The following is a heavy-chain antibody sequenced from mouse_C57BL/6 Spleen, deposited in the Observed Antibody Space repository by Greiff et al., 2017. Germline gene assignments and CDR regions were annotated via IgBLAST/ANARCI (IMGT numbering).Heavy chain of an antibody. CDR1: GYTFTSYG. D-gene: IGHD2-1*01. J-gene: IGHJ4*01. Sequence: VQLQQSGAGLARPGASVKLSCKASGYTFTSYGISWVKQRPGKGLEWIGEIYPRSGNIYYNEKFKGTATLAADKSTSTPYMELRSLTSEDAAVYFCARERGKGAMDYWGQGTSVTVSS. V-gene: IGHV1-81*01. CDR3: ARERGKGAMDY. CDR2: IYPRSGNI.